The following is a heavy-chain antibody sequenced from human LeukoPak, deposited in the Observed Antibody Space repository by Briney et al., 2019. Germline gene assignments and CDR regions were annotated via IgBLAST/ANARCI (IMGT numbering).Heavy chain of an antibody. CDR2: ISSSSSTI. V-gene: IGHV3-48*01. CDR1: GFTFSSYS. J-gene: IGHJ3*02. D-gene: IGHD2-2*01. Sequence: TGGSLRLSCAASGFTFSSYSMNWVRQAPGKGLEWVSYISSSSSTIYYADSVKGRFTISRDNAKNSLYLQMNGLRAEDTAVYYCAKSRLGYCSSTSCYDAFDIWGQGTMVTVSS. CDR3: AKSRLGYCSSTSCYDAFDI.